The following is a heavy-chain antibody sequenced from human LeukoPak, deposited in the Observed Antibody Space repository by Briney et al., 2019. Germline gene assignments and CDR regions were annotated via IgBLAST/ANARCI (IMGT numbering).Heavy chain of an antibody. D-gene: IGHD6-19*01. V-gene: IGHV4-34*01. CDR2: INHSGST. Sequence: PSETLSLTCAVYGGSFSGYYWSWIRQPPGKGLEWIGEINHSGSTNYNPSLKSRVTISVDTSKNQFSLKLSSVTAADTAVYYCARHSRAVAGKGPFDYWGQGTLVTVSS. CDR1: GGSFSGYY. CDR3: ARHSRAVAGKGPFDY. J-gene: IGHJ4*02.